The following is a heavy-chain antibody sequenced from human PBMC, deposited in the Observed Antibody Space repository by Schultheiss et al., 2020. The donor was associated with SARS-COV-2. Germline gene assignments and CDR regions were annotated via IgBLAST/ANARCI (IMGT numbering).Heavy chain of an antibody. CDR2: ISWNSGSI. V-gene: IGHV3-9*01. Sequence: GGSLRLSCAASGFTFSSYGMHWVRQAPGKGLEWVSGISWNSGSIGYADSVKGRFTISRDNAKNSLYLQMNSLRAEDTALYYCAKDRRSSGWYSGYWGQGTLVTVSS. CDR1: GFTFSSYG. CDR3: AKDRRSSGWYSGY. J-gene: IGHJ4*02. D-gene: IGHD6-19*01.